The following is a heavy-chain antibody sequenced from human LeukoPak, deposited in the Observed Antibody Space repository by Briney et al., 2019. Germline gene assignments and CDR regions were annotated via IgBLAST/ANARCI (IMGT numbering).Heavy chain of an antibody. J-gene: IGHJ6*02. CDR2: IYYSGST. CDR3: ARLAAAGTVYYYYYGMDV. CDR1: GGSISSYY. Sequence: PSETLSLTCTVSGGSISSYYWSWIRQPPGKGLEWIGYIYYSGSTNYNPSLKSRVTISVDTSKNQFSLKLSSVTAADTAVYYCARLAAAGTVYYYYYGMDVWGRGTTVTVSS. D-gene: IGHD6-13*01. V-gene: IGHV4-59*08.